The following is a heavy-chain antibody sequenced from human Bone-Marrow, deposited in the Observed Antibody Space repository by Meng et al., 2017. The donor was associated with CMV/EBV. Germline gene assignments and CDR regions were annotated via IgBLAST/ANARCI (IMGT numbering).Heavy chain of an antibody. CDR2: IKQDGSEK. CDR1: GFTFSSYW. V-gene: IGHV3-7*01. D-gene: IGHD6-13*01. Sequence: GESLKISCAASGFTFSSYWMSWVRQAPGKGLEWVANIKQDGSEKYYVDSVKGRFTISRDNAKNSLYLQMNSLRAEDTAVYYCARGRSSWYYFDYWGQGTLVTGSS. CDR3: ARGRSSWYYFDY. J-gene: IGHJ4*02.